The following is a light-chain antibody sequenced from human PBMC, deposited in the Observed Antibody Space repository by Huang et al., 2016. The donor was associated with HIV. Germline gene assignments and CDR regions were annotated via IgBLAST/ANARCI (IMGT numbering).Light chain of an antibody. CDR1: QSVSSY. CDR2: DAS. J-gene: IGKJ1*01. Sequence: EIVLTQSPATLSLSPGERATLSCRASQSVSSYLAWYQQKPGQAPRLLIYDASNRATGIPARFSGSGSGKDCTLTISSLEPEDFAVYYCQQRSNWPPWTFGQGTKVEIK. CDR3: QQRSNWPPWT. V-gene: IGKV3-11*01.